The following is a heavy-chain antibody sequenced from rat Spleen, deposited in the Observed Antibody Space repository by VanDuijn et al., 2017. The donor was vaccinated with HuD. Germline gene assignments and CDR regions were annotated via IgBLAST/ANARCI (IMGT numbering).Heavy chain of an antibody. V-gene: IGHV5-29*01. CDR2: INFDGSST. J-gene: IGHJ2*01. Sequence: EVQLVESGGGLVQPGGTLKLSCAASGITFSNYAMAWVRQAPTKGLEWVATINFDGSSTYYRDSVSGRFSISRDNAKSILYLQMDSLRSEDTATYYCARCFDLWGQGVMVTVSS. CDR3: ARCFDL. CDR1: GITFSNYA.